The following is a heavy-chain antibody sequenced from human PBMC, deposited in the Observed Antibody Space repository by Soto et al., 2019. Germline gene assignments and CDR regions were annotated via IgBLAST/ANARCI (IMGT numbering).Heavy chain of an antibody. CDR3: AKDGLLFYDSSGPFDY. D-gene: IGHD3-22*01. CDR1: GFTFDDYA. CDR2: ISWNSGSI. V-gene: IGHV3-9*01. Sequence: GGSLRLSCAASGFTFDDYAMHWVRQAPGKGLEWVSGISWNSGSIGYADSVKGRFTISRDNAKNSLYLQMNSLRAEDTALYYCAKDGLLFYDSSGPFDYWGQGTLVTVSS. J-gene: IGHJ4*02.